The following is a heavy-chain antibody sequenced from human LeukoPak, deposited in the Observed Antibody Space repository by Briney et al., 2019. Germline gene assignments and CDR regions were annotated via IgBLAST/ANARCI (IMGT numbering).Heavy chain of an antibody. CDR1: GYTLTELS. CDR2: FDPEDGET. D-gene: IGHD3-22*01. J-gene: IGHJ4*02. Sequence: ASVNVSCKVSGYTLTELSMHWVRQAPGKGLEWMGGFDPEDGETVYAQKFQGRVTMTEDTSTGTAYMELSSLRSEDTAVYYCATDSTYYYDSSGYFHYWGQGTLVTVSS. V-gene: IGHV1-24*01. CDR3: ATDSTYYYDSSGYFHY.